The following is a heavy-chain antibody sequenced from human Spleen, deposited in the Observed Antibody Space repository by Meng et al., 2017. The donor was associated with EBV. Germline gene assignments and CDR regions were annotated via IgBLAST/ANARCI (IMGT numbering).Heavy chain of an antibody. J-gene: IGHJ2*01. CDR2: IYSTGST. D-gene: IGHD1-14*01. CDR1: GDSSCDCL. V-gene: IGHV4-59*01. CDR3: ATQLTGYNPTLYASETHQYFDL. Sequence: SGPRLVSHVALRAFVCPFFGDSSCDCLWTWPRQTPGKEREWIGYIYSTGSTSDNPSPKNRVIISVYTSQNQFALSLTSVTAADTSVYYCATQLTGYNPTLYASETHQYFDLWGRGTLVTVSS.